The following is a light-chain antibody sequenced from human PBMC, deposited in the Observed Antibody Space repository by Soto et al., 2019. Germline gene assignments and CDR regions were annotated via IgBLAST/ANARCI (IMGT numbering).Light chain of an antibody. Sequence: EIVMTQSPATLSVSPGEEATLSCRASQSVSSNLTWYQHKPGQAPRLLIYGASTRATGVPARFSGSGSGTEFTLPISSLQSEDFAVYYCQQYNDWWTFGQGTKVEIK. CDR2: GAS. CDR3: QQYNDWWT. J-gene: IGKJ1*01. CDR1: QSVSSN. V-gene: IGKV3-15*01.